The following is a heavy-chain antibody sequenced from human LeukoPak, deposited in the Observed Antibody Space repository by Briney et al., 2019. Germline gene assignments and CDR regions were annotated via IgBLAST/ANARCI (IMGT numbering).Heavy chain of an antibody. CDR1: GGSISSGGYY. V-gene: IGHV4-30-2*01. J-gene: IGHJ4*02. CDR2: IYHSGST. Sequence: SQTLSLTCTVSGGSISSGGYYWSWIRQPPGKGLEWIGYIYHSGSTYYNPSLKSRVTISVDKSKNQFSLKLSSVTAADTAVYYCARGHSSGQSGDYWGQGTLVTVSS. D-gene: IGHD3-22*01. CDR3: ARGHSSGQSGDY.